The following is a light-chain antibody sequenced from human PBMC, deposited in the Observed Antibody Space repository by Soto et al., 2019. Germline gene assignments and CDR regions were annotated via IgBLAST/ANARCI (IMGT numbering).Light chain of an antibody. V-gene: IGKV3-11*01. CDR2: DAS. Sequence: EIVLTQSPATLSLSPGERATLSCRASQSVSSYLAWYQQKPGQAPRLLIYDASNRATGIPARFSGSGSGTAFTLTISSLEPEDFAVYYCQQRSNWPPSFGQGTRLENK. CDR1: QSVSSY. CDR3: QQRSNWPPS. J-gene: IGKJ5*01.